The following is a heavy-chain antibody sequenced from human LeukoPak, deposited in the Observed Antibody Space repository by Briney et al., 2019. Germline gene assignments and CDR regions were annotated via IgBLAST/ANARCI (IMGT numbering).Heavy chain of an antibody. Sequence: PSQTLSLTCTVSGGSISSGGYYWSWIRQPPGKGLEWIGYIFHTGNTYYNPSLKSRVTISVDTSKNQFSLKLSSVTAADTAVYYCARENYYGSGTFNLYYYYYMDVWGKGTTVTVSS. CDR1: GGSISSGGYY. CDR2: IFHTGNT. D-gene: IGHD3-10*01. V-gene: IGHV4-30-2*01. CDR3: ARENYYGSGTFNLYYYYYMDV. J-gene: IGHJ6*03.